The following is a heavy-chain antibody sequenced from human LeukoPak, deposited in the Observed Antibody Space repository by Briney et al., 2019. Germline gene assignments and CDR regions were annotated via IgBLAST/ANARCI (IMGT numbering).Heavy chain of an antibody. CDR2: IDPGSGGT. D-gene: IGHD3-22*01. CDR3: ARERGYYDSSGYYPHDAFDI. J-gene: IGHJ3*02. CDR1: GYTFINYY. Sequence: ASVKVSCKASGYTFINYYMHWVRQPPGQGLEWMGIIDPGSGGTTYAQKLQGRVTMTRDTSTSTVYMELSSLRSEDTAMYYCARERGYYDSSGYYPHDAFDIWGQGTMVTVSS. V-gene: IGHV1-46*04.